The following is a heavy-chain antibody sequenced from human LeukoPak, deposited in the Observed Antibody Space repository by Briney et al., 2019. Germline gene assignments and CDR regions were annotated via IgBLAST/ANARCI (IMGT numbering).Heavy chain of an antibody. CDR1: GFTFGDYA. J-gene: IGHJ4*02. CDR3: TREPYSSGWYEFDY. D-gene: IGHD6-19*01. CDR2: IRSKAYGGTT. Sequence: GGSLRLSCTASGFTFGDYAMSWVRQAPGKGLEWVGFIRSKAYGGTTEYAASVKGRFTISRDDSKSIAYLQMNSLKTEDTAVYYCTREPYSSGWYEFDYWGQGTLVTVSS. V-gene: IGHV3-49*04.